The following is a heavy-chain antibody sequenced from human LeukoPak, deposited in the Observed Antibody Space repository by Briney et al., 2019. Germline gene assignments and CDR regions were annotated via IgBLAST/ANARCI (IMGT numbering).Heavy chain of an antibody. J-gene: IGHJ4*02. CDR3: ARARIVATSLGY. Sequence: GGSLRLSCAASGFTFSSYAMHWVRQAPGKGLEWVAVISYDGSNKYYADSVKGRFTTSRDNSKNTLYLQMNSLRAEDTAVYYCARARIVATSLGYWGQGTLVTVSS. CDR2: ISYDGSNK. D-gene: IGHD5-12*01. V-gene: IGHV3-30*04. CDR1: GFTFSSYA.